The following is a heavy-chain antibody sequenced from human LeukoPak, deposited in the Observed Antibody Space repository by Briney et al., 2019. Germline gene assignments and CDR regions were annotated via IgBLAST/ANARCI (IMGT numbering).Heavy chain of an antibody. CDR3: ARVLLGNNWFDP. D-gene: IGHD2/OR15-2a*01. J-gene: IGHJ5*02. CDR2: ISAYNGNT. Sequence: ASVKVSCKASGYTFISYGISWVRQAPGQGLEWMGWISAYNGNTNYAQKLQGRVTMTTDTSTSTAYMELRSLRSDDTAVYYCARVLLGNNWFDPWGQGTLVTVSS. CDR1: GYTFISYG. V-gene: IGHV1-18*01.